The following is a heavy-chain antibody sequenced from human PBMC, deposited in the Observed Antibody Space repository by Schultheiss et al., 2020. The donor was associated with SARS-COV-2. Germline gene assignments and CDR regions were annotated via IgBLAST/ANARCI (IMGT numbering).Heavy chain of an antibody. CDR3: ARGEYYDSSGLGY. CDR2: ISGSGGST. J-gene: IGHJ4*02. Sequence: GESLKISCAASGFTFSSYAMSWVRQAPGKGLEWVSAISGSGGSTYYADSVKGRFTISRDNSKNTLYLQMNSLRAEDTAVYYCARGEYYDSSGLGYWGQGTLVTVSS. CDR1: GFTFSSYA. D-gene: IGHD3-22*01. V-gene: IGHV3-23*01.